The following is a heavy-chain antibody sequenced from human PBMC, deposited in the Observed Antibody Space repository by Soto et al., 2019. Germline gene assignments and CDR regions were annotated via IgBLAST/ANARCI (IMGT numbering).Heavy chain of an antibody. D-gene: IGHD2-15*01. CDR1: GYTFTSYA. Sequence: APVKVSCKASGYTFTSYAMHWVRQAPGQRLEWMGWINAGNGNTKYSQKFQGRVTITRDTSASTAYMELSSLRSEDTAVYYCAREGGGYCSGGSCQVDYWGQGTLVTVSS. CDR2: INAGNGNT. V-gene: IGHV1-3*01. CDR3: AREGGGYCSGGSCQVDY. J-gene: IGHJ4*02.